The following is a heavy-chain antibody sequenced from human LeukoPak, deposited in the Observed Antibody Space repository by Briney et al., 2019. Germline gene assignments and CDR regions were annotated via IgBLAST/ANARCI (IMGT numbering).Heavy chain of an antibody. J-gene: IGHJ4*02. D-gene: IGHD1-26*01. CDR2: IYTSGST. V-gene: IGHV4-61*02. CDR1: GGSISSGSYY. Sequence: SQTLSLTCTVSGGSISSGSYYWSWIRQPAGKGLEWIGRIYTSGSTNYNPSLKSRVTISVDTSKNQFSLKLSSVTAAETAVYYCAREAPHHRMELPPDYWGQGTLVTVSS. CDR3: AREAPHHRMELPPDY.